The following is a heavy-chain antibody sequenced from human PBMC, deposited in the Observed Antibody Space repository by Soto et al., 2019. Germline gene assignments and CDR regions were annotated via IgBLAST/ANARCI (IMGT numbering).Heavy chain of an antibody. V-gene: IGHV3-30-3*01. CDR2: ISYDGSNK. Sequence: PGGSLRLSCAASGFTFSSYAMHWVRQAPGKGLEWVAVISYDGSNKYYADSVKGRFTISRDNSKNTLYLQMNSLRAEDTAVYYCASLYDSSGYYKLPFDYWGQGTLVTVSS. CDR3: ASLYDSSGYYKLPFDY. D-gene: IGHD3-22*01. CDR1: GFTFSSYA. J-gene: IGHJ4*02.